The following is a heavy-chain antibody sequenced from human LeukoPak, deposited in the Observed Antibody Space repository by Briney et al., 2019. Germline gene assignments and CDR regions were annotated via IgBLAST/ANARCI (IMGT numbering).Heavy chain of an antibody. V-gene: IGHV4-59*01. CDR3: AGSYGSGRYFDY. CDR2: IYYKGST. Sequence: SETLSLTCTVSGGSISSYYWSRVRQSSGKGLEWIGYIYYKGSTNYNPSLKTRVTISVDTSKNQFSLKLSSVTAADTAVYYCAGSYGSGRYFDYWGQGTLVTVSS. J-gene: IGHJ4*02. D-gene: IGHD3-10*01. CDR1: GGSISSYY.